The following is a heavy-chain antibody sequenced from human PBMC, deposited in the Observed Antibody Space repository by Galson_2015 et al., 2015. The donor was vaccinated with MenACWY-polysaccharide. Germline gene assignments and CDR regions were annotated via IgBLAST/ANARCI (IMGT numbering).Heavy chain of an antibody. J-gene: IGHJ4*02. V-gene: IGHV7-4-1*02. CDR3: ARDPKQKPTTVPTGRFDY. Sequence: SVKVSCKASGYTFTTYAIYWVRQAPGQGLEWMGGINTNTENPTYAQGFTGRFVFSLDASVTTAYLQISGLKAEDTAVYYCARDPKQKPTTVPTGRFDYWGQGTLVTVSS. CDR2: INTNTENP. D-gene: IGHD4-17*01. CDR1: GYTFTTYA.